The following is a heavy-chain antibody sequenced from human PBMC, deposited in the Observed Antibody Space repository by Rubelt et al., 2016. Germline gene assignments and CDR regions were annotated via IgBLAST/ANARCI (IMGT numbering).Heavy chain of an antibody. D-gene: IGHD6-13*01. J-gene: IGHJ6*02. CDR1: GGSFSGYY. Sequence: QVQLQQWGAGLLKPSETLSLTCAVYGGSFSGYYWRWIRQPPGKGLEWSGELKHSGSTNYNPSLKSRVTKSVDTSKNQVSLKLSSVTAADTAVYYWARGRRGSSSWLGRDYYGMDVWGQGTTVTVSS. V-gene: IGHV4-34*01. CDR2: LKHSGST. CDR3: ARGRRGSSSWLGRDYYGMDV.